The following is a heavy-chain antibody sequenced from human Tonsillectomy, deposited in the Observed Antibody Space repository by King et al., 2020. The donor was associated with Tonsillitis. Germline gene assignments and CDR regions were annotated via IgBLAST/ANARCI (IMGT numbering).Heavy chain of an antibody. Sequence: QLVQSGGGVVQPGRSLRLSCAASGFTFSSYGMHWVRQAPGKGLEWVAVIWYDGSNKYYADSVKGRFTISRDNSKNTLYLQMNSLRAEDTAVYYCARGKRYSSGSDAFDIWGQGTMVTVSS. D-gene: IGHD6-19*01. CDR1: GFTFSSYG. V-gene: IGHV3-33*01. CDR3: ARGKRYSSGSDAFDI. CDR2: IWYDGSNK. J-gene: IGHJ3*02.